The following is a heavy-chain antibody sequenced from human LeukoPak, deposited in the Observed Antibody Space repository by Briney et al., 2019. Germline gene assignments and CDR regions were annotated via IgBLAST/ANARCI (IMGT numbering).Heavy chain of an antibody. CDR2: IIPIFGTA. CDR3: ARGRAGNYYGSGSYYTNWFDP. Sequence: ASVKVPFKASGGTFSSYAISWVRQAPGQGLEWMGGIIPIFGTANYAHKFQGRVTITADKSTSTAYLELSSLRSEDKPVYYCARGRAGNYYGSGSYYTNWFDPWGQGTLVTVSS. J-gene: IGHJ5*02. CDR1: GGTFSSYA. D-gene: IGHD3-10*01. V-gene: IGHV1-69*06.